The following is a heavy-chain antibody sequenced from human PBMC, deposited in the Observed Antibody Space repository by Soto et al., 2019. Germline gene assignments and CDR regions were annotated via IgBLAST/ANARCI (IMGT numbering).Heavy chain of an antibody. V-gene: IGHV3-23*01. CDR1: GFTFSSYA. CDR3: AKLGVGVMGATDY. D-gene: IGHD1-26*01. Sequence: PGRSLRLSCAASGFTFSSYALSWVRQAPGKGLEWVSTISRSGDSTYYADSVKGRFTISRDNPKNTLYLQMNSPRAEDTAVYYYAKLGVGVMGATDYWGQGTLVTVSS. J-gene: IGHJ4*02. CDR2: ISRSGDST.